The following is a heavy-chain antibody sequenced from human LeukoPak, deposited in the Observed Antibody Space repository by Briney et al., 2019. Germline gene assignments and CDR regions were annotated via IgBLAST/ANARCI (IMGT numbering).Heavy chain of an antibody. D-gene: IGHD3-10*01. J-gene: IGHJ6*03. V-gene: IGHV3-30*02. Sequence: GGSLRLSCAASGFTFGIYGMHWVRQAPGKGLEGVAFIRYDGSNKYYADSVKGRFTISRDNSKNTLYLQMNSLRAEDTAVYYCAKEGSDPYYYDYYMDVWGKGTTVTVSS. CDR2: IRYDGSNK. CDR3: AKEGSDPYYYDYYMDV. CDR1: GFTFGIYG.